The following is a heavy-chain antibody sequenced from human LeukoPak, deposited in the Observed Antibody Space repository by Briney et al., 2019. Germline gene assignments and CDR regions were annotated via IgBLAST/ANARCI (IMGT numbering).Heavy chain of an antibody. CDR1: GGSISSGGYY. CDR2: IYYSGST. D-gene: IGHD3-22*01. CDR3: ARIEDSSGYYFRFDY. V-gene: IGHV4-61*08. Sequence: SETLSLTCTVSGGSISSGGYYWSWIRQPPGKGLEWIGYIYYSGSTNYNPSLKSRVTISVDTSKNQFSLNLSSVTAADTAVYYCARIEDSSGYYFRFDYWGQGTLVTVSS. J-gene: IGHJ4*02.